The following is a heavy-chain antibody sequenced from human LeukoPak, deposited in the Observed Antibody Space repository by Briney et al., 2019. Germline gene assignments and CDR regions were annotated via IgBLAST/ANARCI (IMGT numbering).Heavy chain of an antibody. CDR3: VSVAARRRVDPDY. D-gene: IGHD6-6*01. CDR1: GFTFSSYA. V-gene: IGHV3-64D*09. Sequence: PGGSLRLSCSASGFTFSSYAMHWVRQAPGKGLEYVSAISSNGGSTYYADSVKGRFTTSRDNSKNTLYLQMSSLRAEDTAVYYCVSVAARRRVDPDYWGQGTLVTVSS. J-gene: IGHJ4*02. CDR2: ISSNGGST.